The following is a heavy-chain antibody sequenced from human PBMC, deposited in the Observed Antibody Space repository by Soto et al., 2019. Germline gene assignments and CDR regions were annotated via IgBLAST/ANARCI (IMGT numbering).Heavy chain of an antibody. V-gene: IGHV3-33*01. CDR1: GFTFSSYG. J-gene: IGHJ5*02. CDR3: ARTGIAAAGMRWFDP. CDR2: IWYEGSNK. Sequence: QVQLVESGGGVVQPGRSLRLSCAASGFTFSSYGMHWVRQAPGKGLEWVAVIWYEGSNKYYADSVKGRFTISRDNSKNAVYLQMNSLRAEDRAAYYCARTGIAAAGMRWFDPWGQGTPVTGSP. D-gene: IGHD6-13*01.